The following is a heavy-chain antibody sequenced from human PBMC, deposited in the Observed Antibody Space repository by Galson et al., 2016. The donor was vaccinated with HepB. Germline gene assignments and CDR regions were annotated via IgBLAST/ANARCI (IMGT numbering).Heavy chain of an antibody. CDR2: VKPAGSEP. V-gene: IGHV3-7*01. CDR3: ARDSEWWD. D-gene: IGHD2-15*01. CDR1: GFTFSTFW. J-gene: IGHJ4*02. Sequence: SLRLSCAASGFTFSTFWMTWVRQAPGKGLEWVANVKPAGSEPYYVDSVKGRFTISRDNAKNLLYLQMNSLRAEDAAVYYCARDSEWWDWGQGTLVTASS.